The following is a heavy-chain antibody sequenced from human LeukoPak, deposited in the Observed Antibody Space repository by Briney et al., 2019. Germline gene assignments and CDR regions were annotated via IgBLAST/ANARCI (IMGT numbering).Heavy chain of an antibody. Sequence: SETLSLTCTASGASVSSYFWSWIRQPAGQGLEWIGRIYSSGSTNYNPSLKSRVTVSIDKSKNQLSLKVNSVTAADTAVYYCARDEMKVGSGGDTSSYYYVYYMDIWGKGTTVTVFS. D-gene: IGHD3-16*01. J-gene: IGHJ6*03. V-gene: IGHV4-4*07. CDR2: IYSSGST. CDR3: ARDEMKVGSGGDTSSYYYVYYMDI. CDR1: GASVSSYF.